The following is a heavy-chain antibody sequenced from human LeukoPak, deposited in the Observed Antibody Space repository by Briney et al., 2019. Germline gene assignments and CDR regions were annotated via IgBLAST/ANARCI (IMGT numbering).Heavy chain of an antibody. CDR2: TSSSSSYI. CDR1: GFTFNTYS. Sequence: GGSLRLSCAASGFTFNTYSMNWVRQGPGKGLEWVSSTSSSSSYIYYADSVKGRFTISRDNAKNSLYLQMNSLRAEDTALYYCAREAYYYDNSGYRDWYFDLWGRGTLVTVSS. J-gene: IGHJ2*01. CDR3: AREAYYYDNSGYRDWYFDL. D-gene: IGHD3-22*01. V-gene: IGHV3-21*04.